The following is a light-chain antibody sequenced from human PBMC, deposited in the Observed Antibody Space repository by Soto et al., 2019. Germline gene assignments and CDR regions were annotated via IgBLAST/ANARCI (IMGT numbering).Light chain of an antibody. V-gene: IGKV3-20*01. CDR3: QQYGTSPRT. Sequence: EIVLTQSPGTLSLSPGERATLSCRASQSVSSSYLAWYQQKPGQAPRLLIYGASSRATGIPDRFGGSGSGTDFTLTISRLEPEDFAVCFCQQYGTSPRTFGQGTKVEIK. CDR1: QSVSSSY. CDR2: GAS. J-gene: IGKJ1*01.